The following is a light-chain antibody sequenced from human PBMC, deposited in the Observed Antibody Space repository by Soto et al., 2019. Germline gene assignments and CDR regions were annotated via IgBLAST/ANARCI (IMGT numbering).Light chain of an antibody. CDR3: LLLCGGAVRV. V-gene: IGLV7-46*01. Sequence: QTVVTQEPSVTVSPGGTVTLTCDSTTGPVTSTHYPYWFQQKPGQAPRTLIYDTNIKLSWTPARFSGSLLGGKAALTLSGAEPEDEGDYYCLLLCGGAVRVFGGGTKLTVL. CDR1: TGPVTSTHY. J-gene: IGLJ3*02. CDR2: DTN.